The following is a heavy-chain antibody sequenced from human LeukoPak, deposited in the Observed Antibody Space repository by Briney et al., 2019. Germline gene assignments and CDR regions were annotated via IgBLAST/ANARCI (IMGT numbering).Heavy chain of an antibody. CDR1: GFTFSSYA. V-gene: IGHV3-23*01. Sequence: PGGSLRLSCAASGFTFSSYAMSWVRQAPGKGLEWVSGISGSGGSTYYADSVKGRFTISRDNSKNTLYLQMNSLRAEDTAVYYCAKKGRWLQLRGYYYYYMDVWGKGTTVTVSS. CDR3: AKKGRWLQLRGYYYYYMDV. J-gene: IGHJ6*03. D-gene: IGHD5-24*01. CDR2: ISGSGGST.